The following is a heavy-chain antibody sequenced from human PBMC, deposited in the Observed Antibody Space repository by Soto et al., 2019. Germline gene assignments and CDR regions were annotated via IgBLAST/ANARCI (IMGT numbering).Heavy chain of an antibody. CDR1: GFTFSSYW. J-gene: IGHJ5*02. V-gene: IGHV3-74*01. CDR3: AREIERSFGVYDLNWFDP. CDR2: INSDGSST. Sequence: GGSLRLSCAASGFTFSSYWMHWVRQAPGKGLVWVSRINSDGSSTSYADSVKGRFTISRDNAKNTLYLQMNSLRAEDTAVYYCAREIERSFGVYDLNWFDPWGQGTLVTVSS. D-gene: IGHD3-3*01.